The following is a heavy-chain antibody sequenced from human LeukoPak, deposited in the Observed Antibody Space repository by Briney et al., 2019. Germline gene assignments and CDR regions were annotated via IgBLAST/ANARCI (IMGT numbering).Heavy chain of an antibody. Sequence: SVKVSCKASGGTFSSYAISWVRQAPGQRLEWMGRIIPILGIANYAQKFQGRVTITADKSTSTAYMELRSLRSDDTAVYYCARAFKGYCSSTSCYYFDYWGQGILVTVSS. D-gene: IGHD2-2*01. V-gene: IGHV1-69*04. CDR2: IIPILGIA. J-gene: IGHJ4*02. CDR3: ARAFKGYCSSTSCYYFDY. CDR1: GGTFSSYA.